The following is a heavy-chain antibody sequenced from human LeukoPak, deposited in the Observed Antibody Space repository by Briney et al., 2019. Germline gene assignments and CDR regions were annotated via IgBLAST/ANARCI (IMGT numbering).Heavy chain of an antibody. V-gene: IGHV3-23*01. CDR3: ARDAIVGATGSYYYYGMDV. D-gene: IGHD1-26*01. CDR1: GFTFSSYA. J-gene: IGHJ6*02. CDR2: ISGSGGST. Sequence: QPGGSLRLSCAASGFTFSSYAMSWVRQAPGKGLEWVSAISGSGGSTYYADSVKGRFTISRDNSKNTLYLQMNSLRAEDTAVYYCARDAIVGATGSYYYYGMDVWGQGTTVTVSS.